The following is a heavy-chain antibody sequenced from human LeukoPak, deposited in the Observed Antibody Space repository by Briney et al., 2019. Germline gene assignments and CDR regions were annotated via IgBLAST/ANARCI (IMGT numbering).Heavy chain of an antibody. D-gene: IGHD2-15*01. V-gene: IGHV4-34*01. J-gene: IGHJ4*02. CDR3: ARECCSGGSCYSGFDY. CDR2: INHSGNT. CDR1: GGSFSGYY. Sequence: SETLSLTCAVYGGSFSGYYWSWIRQPPGKGLEWIGEINHSGNTNYNPSLKSRVTISVDTSKNQFSLKLSSVTAADTAVYYCARECCSGGSCYSGFDYWGQGTLVTVSS.